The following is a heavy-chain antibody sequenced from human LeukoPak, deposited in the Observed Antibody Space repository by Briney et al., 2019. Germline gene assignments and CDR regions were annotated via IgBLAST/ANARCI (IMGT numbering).Heavy chain of an antibody. CDR3: AREEGSGRWGGSYFDY. J-gene: IGHJ4*02. V-gene: IGHV3-21*04. CDR1: GFTFSSYA. Sequence: GGSLRLSCAASGFTFSSYAMHWVRQAPGKGLEWVSSISSSSSYIYYADSVKGRFTISRDNAKNSLYLQMNSLRAEDTAVYYCAREEGSGRWGGSYFDYWGQGTLVTVSS. CDR2: ISSSSSYI. D-gene: IGHD3-10*01.